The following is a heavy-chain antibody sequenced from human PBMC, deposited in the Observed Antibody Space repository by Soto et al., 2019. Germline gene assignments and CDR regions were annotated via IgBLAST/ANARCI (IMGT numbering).Heavy chain of an antibody. Sequence: GGSLRLSCGASGFTLSGYSMNWVRQAPGKGLDWVSYISSSSSIIYYADSVKGRFTISRDNAKNSLYLQMSSLRDEDTAVYFCARSTGYFDLWGRGTLVTVSS. CDR2: ISSSSSII. V-gene: IGHV3-48*02. CDR1: GFTLSGYS. CDR3: ARSTGYFDL. J-gene: IGHJ2*01.